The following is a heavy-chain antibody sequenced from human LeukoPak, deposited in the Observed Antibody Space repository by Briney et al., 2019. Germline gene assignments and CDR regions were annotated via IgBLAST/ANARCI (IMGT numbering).Heavy chain of an antibody. CDR1: GFTFSSYW. CDR3: AKDLTSYYYIYY. J-gene: IGHJ4*02. V-gene: IGHV3-7*01. Sequence: GGSLRLSCAASGFTFSSYWMSWVRQAPGKGLEWVANIKQDGSEKYYVDSVKGRFTISRDNAKNSLYLQMNSLRGDDTAVYYCAKDLTSYYYIYYWGQGTLVTVSS. D-gene: IGHD2/OR15-2a*01. CDR2: IKQDGSEK.